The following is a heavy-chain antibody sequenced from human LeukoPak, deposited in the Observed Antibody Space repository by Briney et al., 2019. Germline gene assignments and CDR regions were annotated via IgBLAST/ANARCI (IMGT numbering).Heavy chain of an antibody. D-gene: IGHD1-26*01. Sequence: KPGESLKISCKGSGYSFTSYWIGWVRQMPGKGLEWMGIIYPGDSDTRYSPSFQGQVTISADKSISTAYLQWNSLKASDTAMYYCARQSTTVGATTTLGYWGQGTLVTVSS. V-gene: IGHV5-51*01. J-gene: IGHJ4*02. CDR3: ARQSTTVGATTTLGY. CDR1: GYSFTSYW. CDR2: IYPGDSDT.